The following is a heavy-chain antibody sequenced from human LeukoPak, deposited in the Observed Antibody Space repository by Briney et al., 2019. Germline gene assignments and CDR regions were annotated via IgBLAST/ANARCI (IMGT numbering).Heavy chain of an antibody. CDR2: FDPEDGET. V-gene: IGHV1-24*01. D-gene: IGHD3-3*01. CDR1: GYTLTELS. Sequence: ASVKVSCKVSGYTLTELSMHWVRQAPGKGLEWMGGFDPEDGETIYAQKFQGRVTMTEDTSTDTAYMELSSLRSEDTAVYYCARSNDFWSGPNGLGAFDIWGQGTMVTVSS. J-gene: IGHJ3*02. CDR3: ARSNDFWSGPNGLGAFDI.